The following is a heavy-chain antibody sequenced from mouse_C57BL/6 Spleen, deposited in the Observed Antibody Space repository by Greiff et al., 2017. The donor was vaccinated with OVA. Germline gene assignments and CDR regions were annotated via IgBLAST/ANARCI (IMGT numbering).Heavy chain of an antibody. J-gene: IGHJ4*01. CDR1: GYTFTSYW. CDR2: IHPNSGST. CDR3: ARGGDYYAMDY. V-gene: IGHV1-64*01. Sequence: QVQLQQPGAELVKPGASVKLSCKASGYTFTSYWMHWVKQRPGQGLEWIGMIHPNSGSTNYNEKFKSKATLTVDKSSNTAYMQLSSLTSEDSAVYYGARGGDYYAMDYWGQGTSVTVSS.